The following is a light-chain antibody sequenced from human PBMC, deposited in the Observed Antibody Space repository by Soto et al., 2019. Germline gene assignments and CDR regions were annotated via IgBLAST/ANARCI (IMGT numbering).Light chain of an antibody. Sequence: EVVLTQSPVTLSLSPGERATLSCRASQSVSSSHLAWYQQKPGQAPRLLFFGASNRATGIPDRFSGSGSGTDFTLTISRLEPEDFAVYYCHQYGSSPWTLGQGTKVDI. CDR3: HQYGSSPWT. CDR1: QSVSSSH. V-gene: IGKV3-20*01. CDR2: GAS. J-gene: IGKJ1*01.